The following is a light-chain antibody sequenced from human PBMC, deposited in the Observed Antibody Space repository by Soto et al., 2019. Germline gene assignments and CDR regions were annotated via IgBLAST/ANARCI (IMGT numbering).Light chain of an antibody. CDR1: QTISSY. CDR2: DAS. J-gene: IGKJ2*01. V-gene: IGKV3-11*01. Sequence: EIVLTQSPATLSLSPGERATLSCRASQTISSYLAWYQQPPGQAPRLLIYDASNRATGIPARFSDSGSGTDFTLTISSLEPEDFAVYYCLQRANWPPYTFVQGTKLEIK. CDR3: LQRANWPPYT.